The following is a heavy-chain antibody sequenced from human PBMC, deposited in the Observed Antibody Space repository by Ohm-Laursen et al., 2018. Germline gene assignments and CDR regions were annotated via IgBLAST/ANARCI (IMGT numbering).Heavy chain of an antibody. V-gene: IGHV3-23*01. J-gene: IGHJ4*02. CDR1: GFTFSSDT. CDR3: AKDAEDIVVVVAAGGLDPFYFDY. D-gene: IGHD2-15*01. CDR2: ISNNGAGT. Sequence: SLRLSCAASGFTFSSDTMSWVRQAPGKGLEWVSSISNNGAGTYYADSVKGRFTISRDNSKNTLYLQMNSLRAEDTAVYYCAKDAEDIVVVVAAGGLDPFYFDYWGQGTLVTVSS.